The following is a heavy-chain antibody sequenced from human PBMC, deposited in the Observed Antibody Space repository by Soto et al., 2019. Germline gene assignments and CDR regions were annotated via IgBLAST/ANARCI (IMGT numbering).Heavy chain of an antibody. CDR1: GYTFTSYD. Sequence: ASVKVSCKASGYTFTSYDINWVRQATGQGLEWMGWMNPNSGNTGYAQKFQGRVTMTRNTSISTAYMELSSLRSEDTAVYYCARGDSGSSTYYYYYGMDVWGQGTTVTVSS. D-gene: IGHD6-6*01. CDR2: MNPNSGNT. CDR3: ARGDSGSSTYYYYYGMDV. V-gene: IGHV1-8*01. J-gene: IGHJ6*02.